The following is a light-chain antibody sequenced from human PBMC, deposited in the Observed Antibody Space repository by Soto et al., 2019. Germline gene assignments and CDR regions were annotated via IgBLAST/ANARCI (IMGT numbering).Light chain of an antibody. Sequence: QSVLTQPPSVSGAPGQRVTISCTGTSSNIGAGYDVHWYQVLPGSAPKLLIYGDTYRPSGVPGRFSGSKSGSSASLAITGLQAEDEGSYYCQSYDNVLFVVFGGGTKLTVL. CDR1: SSNIGAGYD. CDR3: QSYDNVLFVV. CDR2: GDT. V-gene: IGLV1-40*01. J-gene: IGLJ2*01.